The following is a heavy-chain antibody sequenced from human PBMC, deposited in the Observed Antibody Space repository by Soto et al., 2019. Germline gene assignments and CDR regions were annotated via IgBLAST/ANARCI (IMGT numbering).Heavy chain of an antibody. J-gene: IGHJ4*02. CDR1: GFTFSSYS. CDR3: ARVVRATVRPDY. D-gene: IGHD3-10*01. CDR2: ISSSSSYI. V-gene: IGHV3-21*01. Sequence: LRLSCAASGFTFSSYSMNWVRQAPGKGLEWVSSISSSSSYIYYADSVKGRFTISRDNAKNSLYLQMNSLRAEDTAVYYCARVVRATVRPDYWGQGTLVTVSS.